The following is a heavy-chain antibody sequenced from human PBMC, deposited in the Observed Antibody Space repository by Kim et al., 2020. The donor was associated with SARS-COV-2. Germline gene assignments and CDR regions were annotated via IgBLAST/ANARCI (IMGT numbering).Heavy chain of an antibody. CDR3: ARCRRSGLYYIDF. D-gene: IGHD6-19*01. V-gene: IGHV4-39*01. Sequence: SETLSLTCTVSGDSISTSSDYWGWIRQPPGKGLEWIGSVYSSGSTYNPSLKSRVTVSVDTSKSQFSLRLTSVTATDTAVYYCARCRRSGLYYIDFWGQGTQVTVSS. CDR1: GDSISTSSDY. J-gene: IGHJ4*02. CDR2: VYSSGST.